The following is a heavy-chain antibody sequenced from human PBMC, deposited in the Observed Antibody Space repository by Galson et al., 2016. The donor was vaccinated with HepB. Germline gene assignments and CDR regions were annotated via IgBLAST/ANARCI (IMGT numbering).Heavy chain of an antibody. CDR3: ARALQDAVIFAWYLDL. CDR2: LGTRGDT. D-gene: IGHD3/OR15-3a*01. V-gene: IGHV3-13*04. CDR1: GSSFSTYD. Sequence: SLRLSCAASGSSFSTYDMHLVRQASGKGLEWVSALGTRGDTYYADSVEGRFTISRENAKNSLYLQMNYLRAEDTALYYCARALQDAVIFAWYLDLWGRGTLVTVSS. J-gene: IGHJ2*01.